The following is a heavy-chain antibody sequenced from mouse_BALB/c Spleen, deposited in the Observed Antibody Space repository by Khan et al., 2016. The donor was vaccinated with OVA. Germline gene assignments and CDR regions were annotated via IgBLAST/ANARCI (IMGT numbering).Heavy chain of an antibody. CDR3: AGGFPTY. J-gene: IGHJ3*01. CDR1: GYSITSGYN. V-gene: IGHV3-1*02. Sequence: VQLKESGPDLVKPSQSLSLTCTVTGYSITSGYNWHWIRQFPGNKLEWMGYIHYSGRTNYNPSLKSRISITRDTSKNQFFLQLNALTSEDTATYDCAGGFPTYWGQGTLVTVSA. CDR2: IHYSGRT.